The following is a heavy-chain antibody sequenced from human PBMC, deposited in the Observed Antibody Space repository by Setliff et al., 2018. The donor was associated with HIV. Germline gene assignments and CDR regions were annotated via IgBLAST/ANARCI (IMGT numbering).Heavy chain of an antibody. CDR2: MHTSGST. D-gene: IGHD3-22*01. J-gene: IGHJ5*02. V-gene: IGHV4-39*07. Sequence: PSETLSLTCTVSGDSISSSAYYWGWIRQPPGKGLEWIGSMHTSGSTYYNTSVKSRVTISVDTSKNQFSLKLSSVTAADTAVYYCARDMMYHYDRSGSVGYFGPWGQGTQVTVSS. CDR3: ARDMMYHYDRSGSVGYFGP. CDR1: GDSISSSAYY.